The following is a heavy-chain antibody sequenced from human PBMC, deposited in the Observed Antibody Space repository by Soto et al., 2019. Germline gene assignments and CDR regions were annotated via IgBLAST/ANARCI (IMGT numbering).Heavy chain of an antibody. CDR1: GYTFTSYG. V-gene: IGHV1-18*01. CDR2: ISAYNGNT. D-gene: IGHD2-15*01. J-gene: IGHJ4*02. CDR3: SFSVVSDIYFDY. Sequence: ASVKVSCKASGYTFTSYGISWVRQAPGQGLEWMGWISAYNGNTNYAQKFQGRVTITADESTSTAYMELSSLRSEDTAVYYCSFSVVSDIYFDYWGQGTLVTVSS.